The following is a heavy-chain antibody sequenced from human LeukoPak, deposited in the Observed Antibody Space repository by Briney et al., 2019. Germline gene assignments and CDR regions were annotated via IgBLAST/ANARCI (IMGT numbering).Heavy chain of an antibody. CDR2: IYYSGST. V-gene: IGHV4-59*01. D-gene: IGHD3-9*01. CDR1: GGSFSGYY. Sequence: SETLSLTCAVYGGSFSGYYWSWIRQPPGKGLEWIWYIYYSGSTNYNPSLKSRVTISVDTSKNQFSLKLSSVTAADTAVYYCARTYYDILTGPEAFDIWGQGTMVTVSS. J-gene: IGHJ3*02. CDR3: ARTYYDILTGPEAFDI.